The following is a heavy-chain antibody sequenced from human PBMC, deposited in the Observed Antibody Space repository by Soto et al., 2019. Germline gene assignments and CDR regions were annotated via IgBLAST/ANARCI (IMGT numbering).Heavy chain of an antibody. CDR1: GQTFNRYW. CDR2: IKQDGSEE. J-gene: IGHJ6*04. V-gene: IGHV3-7*03. Sequence: DVQLAESGGGLVQPGGSLRLSCVASGQTFNRYWMSWVRQAPGRGLEWVANIKQDGSEEYYVDSVKGRFTMSRDTTKKSLYLRINSLRAQDTGMYYSVRMHFACWSVTLYGVVVCGDGPAVTVSS. CDR3: VRMHFACWSVTLYGVVV. D-gene: IGHD2-8*01.